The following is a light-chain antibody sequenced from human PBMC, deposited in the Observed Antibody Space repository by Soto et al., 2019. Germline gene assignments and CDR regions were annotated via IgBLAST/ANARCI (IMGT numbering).Light chain of an antibody. J-gene: IGLJ1*01. CDR1: SSDVRSYNL. CDR2: EDT. V-gene: IGLV2-23*01. CDR3: CSYGGRSTYV. Sequence: QSVLTQPASVSGSPGQSITISCTGTSSDVRSYNLVSWYQQHPGKAPKLMIYEDTKRPSGVSNRFSGSKSANTASLTISGLQPEDEADYFCCSYGGRSTYVFGTGTKVTVL.